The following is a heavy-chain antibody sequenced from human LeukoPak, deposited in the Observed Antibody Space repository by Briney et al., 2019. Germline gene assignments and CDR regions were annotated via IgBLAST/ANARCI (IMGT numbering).Heavy chain of an antibody. CDR2: IYPHSGGT. CDR3: AREYYDSSGRKHGFDI. Sequence: VASVKVSCKASGYTFSDYYMHGVRQAPGQGLEWMGRIYPHSGGTNYAQKFQGRVTMTRDTYISTAYMELSRLRSDDTAMYYCAREYYDSSGRKHGFDIWGQGTMVTVSS. V-gene: IGHV1-2*06. J-gene: IGHJ3*02. D-gene: IGHD3-22*01. CDR1: GYTFSDYY.